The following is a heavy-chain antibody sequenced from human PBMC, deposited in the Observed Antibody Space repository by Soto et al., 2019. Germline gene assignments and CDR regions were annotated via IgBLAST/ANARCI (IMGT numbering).Heavy chain of an antibody. J-gene: IGHJ6*03. V-gene: IGHV1-3*01. CDR3: AREPDYGDYVDYYYYMDV. CDR1: GYTFTGYA. CDR2: INAGNGNT. Sequence: GASVKVSCKASGYTFTGYAMHWVRQAPGQRLEWMGWINAGNGNTKYSQKFQGRVTITRDTSASTAYMELSSLRSEDTAVYYCAREPDYGDYVDYYYYMDVWGKGTTVTVSS. D-gene: IGHD4-17*01.